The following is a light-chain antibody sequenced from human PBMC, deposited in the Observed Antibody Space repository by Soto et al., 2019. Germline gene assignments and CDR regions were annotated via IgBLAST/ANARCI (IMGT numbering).Light chain of an antibody. CDR1: QILTSSD. Sequence: EIVLTQSPATLSSFPGDRVTLSCRASQILTSSDVAWYQQEPGQAPRLLIVGGSKRATGIPDRFGGSGSGTDFTLTISRLEPEDFAVYYCQQYGNSGTFGQGTKVDIK. V-gene: IGKV3-20*01. CDR3: QQYGNSGT. J-gene: IGKJ2*01. CDR2: GGS.